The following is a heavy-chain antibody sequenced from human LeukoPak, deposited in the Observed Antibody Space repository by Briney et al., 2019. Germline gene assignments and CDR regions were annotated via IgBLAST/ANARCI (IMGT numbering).Heavy chain of an antibody. CDR1: GGSFSGYY. CDR2: INHSGST. CDR3: ARGRLRGYSYGLAAFDI. Sequence: SETLSLTCAVYGGSFSGYYWSWIRQPPGKGLEWIGEINHSGSTNYNLSLKSRVTISVDTSKNQFSLKLSSVTAADTAAYYCARGRLRGYSYGLAAFDIWGQGTMVTVSS. D-gene: IGHD5-18*01. V-gene: IGHV4-34*01. J-gene: IGHJ3*02.